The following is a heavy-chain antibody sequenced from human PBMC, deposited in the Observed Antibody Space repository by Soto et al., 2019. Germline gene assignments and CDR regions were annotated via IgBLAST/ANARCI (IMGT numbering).Heavy chain of an antibody. D-gene: IGHD3-9*01. CDR1: GFIFRNYG. CDR3: VFYDVLTGYDH. Sequence: EVQLLESGGGLVQPGGSLRLSCAGSGFIFRNYGMSWVRQAPGKGLEWVSAISGDGTGTYYADSVKGRFAIARDNSRNTLYLQMSSLRAEDTAVYYCVFYDVLTGYDHWGQGTLVTVSS. CDR2: ISGDGTGT. V-gene: IGHV3-23*01. J-gene: IGHJ5*02.